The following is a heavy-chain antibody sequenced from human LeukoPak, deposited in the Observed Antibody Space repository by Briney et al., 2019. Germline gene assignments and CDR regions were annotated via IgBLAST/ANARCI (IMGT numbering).Heavy chain of an antibody. J-gene: IGHJ4*02. CDR3: ASITGWRGDDY. Sequence: GGSLRLSCAASGFTFSSYSMNWVRQAPGEGVEWVSSISSSSSYIYYADSVKGRFTISRDNAKNSLYLQMNSLRAEDTAVYYCASITGWRGDDYWGQGTLVTVSS. D-gene: IGHD6-19*01. CDR1: GFTFSSYS. CDR2: ISSSSSYI. V-gene: IGHV3-21*01.